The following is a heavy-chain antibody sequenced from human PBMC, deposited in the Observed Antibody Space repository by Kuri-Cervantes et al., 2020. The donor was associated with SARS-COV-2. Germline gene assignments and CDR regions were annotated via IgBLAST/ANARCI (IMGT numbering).Heavy chain of an antibody. Sequence: GESLKISCAASGFTFSSYAMHWVRQAPGRGLEYVSAISSNGGSTYYANSVKGRFTISRDNSKNTLYLQMNSLRAEDTAVYYCARDGGLSVVVIDFDYWGQGTLVTVSS. CDR1: GFTFSSYA. CDR2: ISSNGGST. D-gene: IGHD3-22*01. J-gene: IGHJ4*02. CDR3: ARDGGLSVVVIDFDY. V-gene: IGHV3-64*01.